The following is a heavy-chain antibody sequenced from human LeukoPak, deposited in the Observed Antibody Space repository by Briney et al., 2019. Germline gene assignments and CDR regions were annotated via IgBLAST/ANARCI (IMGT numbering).Heavy chain of an antibody. J-gene: IGHJ4*02. CDR1: GYTFTAYY. CDR2: INPNSGGT. Sequence: ASVKVSCKASGYTFTAYYIHWVRQAPGQGLEWMGWINPNSGGTNYVQKFQGRVTMTRDTSISAVYMELNRLRSDDTAVYYCARDGRDGYNLVHYWGQGTLVTVSS. CDR3: ARDGRDGYNLVHY. V-gene: IGHV1-2*02. D-gene: IGHD5-24*01.